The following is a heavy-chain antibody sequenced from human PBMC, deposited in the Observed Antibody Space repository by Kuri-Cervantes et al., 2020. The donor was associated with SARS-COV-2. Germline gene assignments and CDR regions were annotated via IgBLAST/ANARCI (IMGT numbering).Heavy chain of an antibody. J-gene: IGHJ6*02. Sequence: GGSLRLSCAASGFTFSSYAMSWVRQAPGKGLEWVSAISGSGGSTYYADSVKGRFTISRDNSKNTLYLQMNSLRAEDTAVYYCASLPVYGSGSYYNENYYYYGMDVWGQGTTVTVSS. CDR1: GFTFSSYA. V-gene: IGHV3-23*01. CDR2: ISGSGGST. CDR3: ASLPVYGSGSYYNENYYYYGMDV. D-gene: IGHD3-10*01.